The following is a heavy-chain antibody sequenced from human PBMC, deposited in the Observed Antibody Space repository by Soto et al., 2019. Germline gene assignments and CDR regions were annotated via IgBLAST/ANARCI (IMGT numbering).Heavy chain of an antibody. CDR3: ARDTNSLDL. CDR1: SYSISSGFL. V-gene: IGHV4-38-2*02. D-gene: IGHD2-8*01. CDR2: IYHTGDT. Sequence: SETLSLTCVVSSYSISSGFLWAWIRQPPGKGLEWVGSIYHTGDTHYNPSLRSQVSMSVDTSKNHFSLRLTYLTAADTAVYFCARDTNSLDLWGQGILVTVSS. J-gene: IGHJ5*02.